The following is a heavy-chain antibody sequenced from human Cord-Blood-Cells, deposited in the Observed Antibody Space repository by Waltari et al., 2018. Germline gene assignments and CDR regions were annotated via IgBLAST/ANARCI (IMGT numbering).Heavy chain of an antibody. D-gene: IGHD3-3*01. CDR3: ARLDFWSGYYDY. J-gene: IGHJ4*02. CDR1: GGSISSSSYY. Sequence: QLQLQESGPGLVKPSETLSLTCTVSGGSISSSSYYWGWIRQPPGKGLEWIGSTYYSGSTYYTPSLKSRFTISVDTSKNQFSLKLSSVTAADTAVYYCARLDFWSGYYDYWGQGTLVTVSS. CDR2: TYYSGST. V-gene: IGHV4-39*01.